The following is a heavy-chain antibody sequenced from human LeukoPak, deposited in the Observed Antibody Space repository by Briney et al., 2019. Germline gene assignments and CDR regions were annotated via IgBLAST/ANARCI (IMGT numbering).Heavy chain of an antibody. CDR1: GFTFSSYS. J-gene: IGHJ4*02. CDR2: ISGSSSTI. Sequence: PGGSLRLSCAASGFTFSSYSMNWVRQAPGKGLEWVSYISGSSSTIYYADSVKGRFTISRDNAKNSLYLQMNSLRAEDTAVYYCALSRGIFGVAYFDYWGQGTLVTVSS. V-gene: IGHV3-48*01. CDR3: ALSRGIFGVAYFDY. D-gene: IGHD3-3*01.